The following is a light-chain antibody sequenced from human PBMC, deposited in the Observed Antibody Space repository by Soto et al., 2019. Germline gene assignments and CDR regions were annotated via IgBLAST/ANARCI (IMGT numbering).Light chain of an antibody. CDR3: AAWDDSLNYV. Sequence: QSVLTQPPSASGTPGQSVTISCSGSSSNIGSNTVNWYQQLPGTAPKLLIYSNNQRPSGVPDRFSGSKSGTSASLAISGLQSEDEADYYCAAWDDSLNYVFGTGTKVTV. V-gene: IGLV1-44*01. CDR2: SNN. CDR1: SSNIGSNT. J-gene: IGLJ1*01.